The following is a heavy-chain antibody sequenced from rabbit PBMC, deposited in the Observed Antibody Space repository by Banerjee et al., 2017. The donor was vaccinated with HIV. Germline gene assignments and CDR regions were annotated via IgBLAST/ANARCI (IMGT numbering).Heavy chain of an antibody. J-gene: IGHJ6*01. V-gene: IGHV1S45*01. Sequence: QQQLEESGGGLVKPGGTLTLTCKASGFDLSSYFYMCWVRQAPGKGLELIACINTISGDTVYATWAKGRFTISKASWTTVTLQMTSLTAADTATYFCARDENTGYAGYGYAYDLWGQGTLVTVS. D-gene: IGHD6-1*01. CDR1: GFDLSSYFY. CDR3: ARDENTGYAGYGYAYDL. CDR2: INTISGDT.